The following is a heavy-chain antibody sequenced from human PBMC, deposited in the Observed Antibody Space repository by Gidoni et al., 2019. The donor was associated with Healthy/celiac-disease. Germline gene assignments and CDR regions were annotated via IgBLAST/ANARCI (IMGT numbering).Heavy chain of an antibody. CDR3: ARPTDTRGIAAAGTHWFDP. Sequence: QLQLQESGPGLVKPSETLSLTCTVPGGSISSSSYHWGWIRQPPGKGLEWIGSIYYSGSTYYNPSLKSRVTISVDTSKNQFSLKLSSVTAADTAVYYCARPTDTRGIAAAGTHWFDPWGQGTLVTVSS. V-gene: IGHV4-39*01. D-gene: IGHD6-13*01. CDR2: IYYSGST. CDR1: GGSISSSSYH. J-gene: IGHJ5*02.